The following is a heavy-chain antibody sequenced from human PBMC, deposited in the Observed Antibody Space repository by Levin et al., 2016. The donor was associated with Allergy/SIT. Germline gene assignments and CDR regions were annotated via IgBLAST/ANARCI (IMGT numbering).Heavy chain of an antibody. D-gene: IGHD4-23*01. CDR3: ARAGYGGEDAFDI. Sequence: WIRQPPGKGLEWVAVIWYDGSNKYYADSVKGRFTISRDNSKNTLYLQMNSLRAEDTAVYYCARAGYGGEDAFDIWGQGTMVTVSS. CDR2: IWYDGSNK. J-gene: IGHJ3*02. V-gene: IGHV3-33*01.